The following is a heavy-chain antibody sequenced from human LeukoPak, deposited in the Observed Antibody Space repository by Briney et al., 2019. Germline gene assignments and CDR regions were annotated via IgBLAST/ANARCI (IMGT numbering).Heavy chain of an antibody. Sequence: PGGSLRLSCAASGFTFDDYAMHWVRHAPGKGLEWVSGISWNSGSIGYADSVKGRFTISRDNAKNSLYLQMNSLRAEDTALYYCAKAGIVGATQYYYYYMDVWGKGTTVTISS. CDR3: AKAGIVGATQYYYYYMDV. CDR1: GFTFDDYA. CDR2: ISWNSGSI. J-gene: IGHJ6*03. D-gene: IGHD1-26*01. V-gene: IGHV3-9*01.